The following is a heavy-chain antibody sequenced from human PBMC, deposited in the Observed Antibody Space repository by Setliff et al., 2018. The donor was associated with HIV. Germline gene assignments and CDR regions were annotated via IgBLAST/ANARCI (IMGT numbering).Heavy chain of an antibody. Sequence: SETLSLTCTVSGGSISGHYWSWIRQPPGRGLEWIGYIYTGGSTRYNPSLKSRVTISGHTSKSQFSLKLSSVTAADTAVYYCARVRLDGSARNDAFDSWGQGTMVTVSS. CDR1: GGSISGHY. J-gene: IGHJ3*02. CDR3: ARVRLDGSARNDAFDS. D-gene: IGHD3-10*01. V-gene: IGHV4-59*11. CDR2: IYTGGST.